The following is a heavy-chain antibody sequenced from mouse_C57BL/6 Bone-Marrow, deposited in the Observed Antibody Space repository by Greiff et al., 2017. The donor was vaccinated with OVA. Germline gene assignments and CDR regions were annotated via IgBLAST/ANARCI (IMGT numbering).Heavy chain of an antibody. D-gene: IGHD1-1*01. V-gene: IGHV1-58*01. CDR2: IYIGNGYT. CDR1: GYTFTSYG. CDR3: YYYGSSYGYFDV. Sequence: EVKLMESGAELVRPGSSVKMSCKTSGYTFTSYGRNWVKQRPGQGLEWIGYIYIGNGYTEYNEKFKGKATLTSDTSSSTAYMQLSSLTSEDSAIYFCYYYGSSYGYFDVWGTGTTVTVSS. J-gene: IGHJ1*03.